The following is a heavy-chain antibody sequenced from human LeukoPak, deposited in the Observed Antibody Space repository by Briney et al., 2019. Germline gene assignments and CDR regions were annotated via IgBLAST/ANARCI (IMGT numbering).Heavy chain of an antibody. V-gene: IGHV4-4*07. J-gene: IGHJ5*02. CDR1: GGSISSYY. CDR3: ARDESYCGGDCGNWFDP. D-gene: IGHD2-21*02. CDR2: IYTSGST. Sequence: SETLSLTCTVSGGSISSYYWSWIRQPAGKGLEWIGRIYTSGSTNYNPSLKSRVTMSVDTSKNQFSLKLSSVTAADTAVYYCARDESYCGGDCGNWFDPRGQGTLVTVSS.